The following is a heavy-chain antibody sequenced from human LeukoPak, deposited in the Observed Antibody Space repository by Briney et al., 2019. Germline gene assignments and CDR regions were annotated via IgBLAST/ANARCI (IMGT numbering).Heavy chain of an antibody. J-gene: IGHJ4*02. D-gene: IGHD3-9*01. CDR2: ITHSGST. V-gene: IGHV4-34*01. Sequence: SETLSLTCTVSGDSISSYYWSWIRQPPGKGLEWIGEITHSGSTNSNPTLKSRVTISQDTSKNRFSLKLSSVTAADTAVYYCARYYDVLTGYYTFDYWGQGTLVTVSS. CDR3: ARYYDVLTGYYTFDY. CDR1: GDSISSYY.